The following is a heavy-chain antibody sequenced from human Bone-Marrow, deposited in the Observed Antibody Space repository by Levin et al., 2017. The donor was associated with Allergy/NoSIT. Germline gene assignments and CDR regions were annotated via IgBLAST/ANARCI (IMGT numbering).Heavy chain of an antibody. CDR1: GLTFKSFW. Sequence: GGSLRLSCAASGLTFKSFWMHWVRQAPGKGLVWVSEINTDGRATDDADSVKGRFTISRDNAKDTLYLQMNSLTAEDTAVYYCVRGRGGNGFYYADYWGQRNLVTVPS. D-gene: IGHD5-24*01. CDR3: VRGRGGNGFYYADY. CDR2: INTDGRAT. J-gene: IGHJ4*02. V-gene: IGHV3-74*01.